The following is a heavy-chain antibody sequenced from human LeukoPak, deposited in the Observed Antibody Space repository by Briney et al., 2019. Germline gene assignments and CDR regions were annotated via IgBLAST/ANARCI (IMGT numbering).Heavy chain of an antibody. CDR3: AKGLNPQWLYDAFDI. Sequence: GGSLRLSCAASGFTFSSYGMHWVRQAPGKGLGWVALISYDGSDKYYADSVRGRFTISRDNSKNTLYLQMNSLRAEDTAVYYCAKGLNPQWLYDAFDIWGQGTMVTVSS. D-gene: IGHD6-19*01. CDR1: GFTFSSYG. J-gene: IGHJ3*02. V-gene: IGHV3-30*18. CDR2: ISYDGSDK.